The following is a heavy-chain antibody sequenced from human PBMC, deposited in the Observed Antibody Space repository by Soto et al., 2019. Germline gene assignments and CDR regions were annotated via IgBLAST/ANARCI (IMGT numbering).Heavy chain of an antibody. J-gene: IGHJ6*03. CDR3: ARRIQLWSKDYYYYMDV. D-gene: IGHD5-18*01. V-gene: IGHV4-59*08. Sequence: SETLSLTCTVSGGSISSYYWSWIRQPPGKGLEWIGYIYYSGSTNYNPSLKSRVTISVDTSKNQFSLKLSSVTAADTAVYYCARRIQLWSKDYYYYMDVWGKGTTVTVSS. CDR2: IYYSGST. CDR1: GGSISSYY.